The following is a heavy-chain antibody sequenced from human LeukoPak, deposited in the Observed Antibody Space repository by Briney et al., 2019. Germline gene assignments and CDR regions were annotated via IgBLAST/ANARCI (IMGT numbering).Heavy chain of an antibody. D-gene: IGHD1-1*01. V-gene: IGHV3-23*01. CDR3: AKDKSAYNWNDNWFDP. J-gene: IGHJ5*02. Sequence: PGGSLRLSCAASGFTFSSYAMSWARQAPGKGLEWVSAISGSGGSTYYADSVKGRFTISRDNSKNTLYLQMNSLRAEDTAVYYCAKDKSAYNWNDNWFDPWGQGTLVTVSS. CDR1: GFTFSSYA. CDR2: ISGSGGST.